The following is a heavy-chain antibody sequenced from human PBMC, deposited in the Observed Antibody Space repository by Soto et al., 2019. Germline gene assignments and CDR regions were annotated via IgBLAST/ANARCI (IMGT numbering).Heavy chain of an antibody. CDR3: ARDGAAAYGYGWFDP. J-gene: IGHJ5*02. D-gene: IGHD5-18*01. CDR1: GGTFSSYA. V-gene: IGHV1-69*12. Sequence: QVQLVQSGAEVKKPGSSVKVSCKASGGTFSSYAISWVRQAPGQGLEWMGGIIPIFGTANYAQKFQGRVTITADESTSTDYMELSSLRSEDTAVYYCARDGAAAYGYGWFDPWGQGTLVTVSS. CDR2: IIPIFGTA.